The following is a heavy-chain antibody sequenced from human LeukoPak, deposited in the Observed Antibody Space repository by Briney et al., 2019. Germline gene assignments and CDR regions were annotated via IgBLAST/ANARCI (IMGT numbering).Heavy chain of an antibody. J-gene: IGHJ4*02. CDR3: AKLTLLGYCSGGSCYDRRVFDY. D-gene: IGHD2-15*01. CDR1: GFTFSSYG. CDR2: IRSDGTNR. Sequence: PGGSLRLSCAASGFTFSSYGMHWVRQAPGKGLECVAFIRSDGTNRYYADSVKGRFTISRDNSKNTLYLQMNSLRAEDTAVYYCAKLTLLGYCSGGSCYDRRVFDYWGQGTLVTVSS. V-gene: IGHV3-30*02.